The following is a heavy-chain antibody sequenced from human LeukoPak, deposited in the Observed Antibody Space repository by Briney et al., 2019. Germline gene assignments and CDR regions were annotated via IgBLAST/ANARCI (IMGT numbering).Heavy chain of an antibody. V-gene: IGHV3-30*18. Sequence: GGSLRLSCAASGFTFSSYGMHWVRQAPGKGLEWVAVISYDGSNKYYADSVKGRFTISRDNSKNTLYLQMNSLRAEDTAAYYCAKDLLYDLWGQGTLVTVSS. D-gene: IGHD3-22*01. CDR2: ISYDGSNK. J-gene: IGHJ4*02. CDR1: GFTFSSYG. CDR3: AKDLLYDL.